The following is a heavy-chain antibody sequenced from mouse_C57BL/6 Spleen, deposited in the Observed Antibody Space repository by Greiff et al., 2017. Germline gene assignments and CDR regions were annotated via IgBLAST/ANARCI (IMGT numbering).Heavy chain of an antibody. Sequence: QVQLQQSGAELVKPGASVKLSCKASGYTFTSYWMHWVKQRPGQGLEWIGMIHPNSGSTNYNEKFKSKATLTVDKSSSTAYMQLSSLTSEDSAVYYCARGGYYGSSIDYFDYWGQGTTLTVSS. J-gene: IGHJ2*01. V-gene: IGHV1-64*01. CDR2: IHPNSGST. CDR1: GYTFTSYW. CDR3: ARGGYYGSSIDYFDY. D-gene: IGHD1-1*01.